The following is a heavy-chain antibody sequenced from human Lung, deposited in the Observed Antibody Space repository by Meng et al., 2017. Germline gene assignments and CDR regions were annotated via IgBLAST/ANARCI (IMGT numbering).Heavy chain of an antibody. V-gene: IGHV4-4*02. Sequence: QVEQQESGPGLVKPSGTLSLTCGVSGGSISSSNWWSWVRQPPGKGLEWIGEIYHSGGTKYNPSLKSRVTISVDKSKNQFSLKLSSVTAADTAVYYCARGLGEAVVPRTMFDYWGQGTLVTVSS. CDR1: GGSISSSNW. CDR2: IYHSGGT. CDR3: ARGLGEAVVPRTMFDY. D-gene: IGHD2-2*01. J-gene: IGHJ4*02.